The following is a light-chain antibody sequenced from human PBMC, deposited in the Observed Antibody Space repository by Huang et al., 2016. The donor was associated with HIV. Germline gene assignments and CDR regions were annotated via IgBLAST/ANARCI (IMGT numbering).Light chain of an antibody. J-gene: IGKJ4*01. Sequence: EIVLTQSPGTLSLSPGERATLSCRASQNISSTYLAWYQQKLGQAPRLLMFGAFKRATAVPDKFSGSGSGTDCTLTVNYLEPEDFAVYYCHHYGSSPLTFGGGTKVEIK. CDR3: HHYGSSPLT. V-gene: IGKV3-20*01. CDR2: GAF. CDR1: QNISSTY.